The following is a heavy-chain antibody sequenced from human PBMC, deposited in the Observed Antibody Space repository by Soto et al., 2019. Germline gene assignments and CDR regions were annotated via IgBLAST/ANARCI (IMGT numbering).Heavy chain of an antibody. D-gene: IGHD6-19*01. J-gene: IGHJ4*02. CDR1: GFTFSAFA. Sequence: EVQLLESGGGLVQPGGSLTLSCAASGFTFSAFALSWVRQAPGEGLEWVSGIVGSGGRTYYADSVKGRFTISRDNSKNTVYLQMSSLRAEDTAMYYCAKDPAGMYSSGWSQSVDFWGQGTQVTVSS. V-gene: IGHV3-23*01. CDR3: AKDPAGMYSSGWSQSVDF. CDR2: IVGSGGRT.